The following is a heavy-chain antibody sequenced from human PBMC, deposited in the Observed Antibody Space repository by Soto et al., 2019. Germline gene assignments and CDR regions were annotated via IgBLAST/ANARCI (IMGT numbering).Heavy chain of an antibody. CDR3: ARFRPGKGYYYYGMDV. D-gene: IGHD1-1*01. CDR1: GGSISSGGYY. J-gene: IGHJ6*02. CDR2: IYYSGST. V-gene: IGHV4-31*03. Sequence: PSETLSLTCTVSGGSISSGGYYWSWIRQHPGKGLEWIGYIYYSGSTYYNPSLKSRVTISVDTSKNQFSLKLSSVTAADTAVYYCARFRPGKGYYYYGMDVWGQGTTVTVSS.